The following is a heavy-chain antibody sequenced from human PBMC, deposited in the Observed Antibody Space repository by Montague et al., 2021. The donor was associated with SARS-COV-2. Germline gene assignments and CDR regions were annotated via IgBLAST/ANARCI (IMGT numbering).Heavy chain of an antibody. CDR2: IYYSGSA. V-gene: IGHV4-61*01. D-gene: IGHD3-10*01. J-gene: IGHJ6*02. CDR3: AKNTISALDYYYYGMSV. CDR1: GSSFSSGNSN. Sequence: SETLSLTCTVSGSSFSSGNSNWNWIRQPPGKGLEWIGYIYYSGSANYNPSLKSRVSIPMDTSKNQFSLRLISVTAADTAVYYCAKNTISALDYYYYGMSVWGQGATVTVSS.